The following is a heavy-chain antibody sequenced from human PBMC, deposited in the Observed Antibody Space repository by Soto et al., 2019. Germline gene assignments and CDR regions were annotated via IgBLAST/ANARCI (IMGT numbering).Heavy chain of an antibody. CDR3: AKNGHPPYYYYGMDV. Sequence: ASVKVSCKASGYTFTSYGISWVRQAPGQGLEWMGWISAYNGNTNYAQKLQGRVTMTTDTSTTTAYLELRSLTSDDTAVYYCAKNGHPPYYYYGMDVWGQGTTVTVSS. J-gene: IGHJ6*02. CDR1: GYTFTSYG. CDR2: ISAYNGNT. D-gene: IGHD2-8*01. V-gene: IGHV1-18*01.